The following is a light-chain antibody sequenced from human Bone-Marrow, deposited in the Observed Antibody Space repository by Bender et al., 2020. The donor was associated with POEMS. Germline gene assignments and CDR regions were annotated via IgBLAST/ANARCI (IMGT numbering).Light chain of an antibody. CDR3: AVWDASLHGWV. Sequence: QSVLTQPPSASGTPGQRVTISCSGGSSNIGAHAVNWYQHLPGTAPKLLIYSSHRRPSEVPDRFSGSRSGTSASLAISGLQSAHEAGCYYAVWDASLHGWVFAVGTKLPVL. CDR2: SSH. J-gene: IGLJ3*02. V-gene: IGLV1-44*01. CDR1: SSNIGAHA.